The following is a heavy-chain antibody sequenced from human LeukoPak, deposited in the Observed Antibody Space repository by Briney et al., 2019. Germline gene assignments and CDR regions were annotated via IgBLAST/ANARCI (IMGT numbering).Heavy chain of an antibody. D-gene: IGHD2-2*01. CDR1: GGSVSSGSYY. CDR3: ARGDCSSTSCPIGWFDP. J-gene: IGHJ5*02. Sequence: SETLSLTCTVSGGSVSSGSYYWSWIRQPPGKGLEWIGCIYYSGSTNYNPSLKSRVTISVDTSKNQFSLKLSSVTAADTAVYYCARGDCSSTSCPIGWFDPWGQGTLVTVSS. V-gene: IGHV4-61*01. CDR2: IYYSGST.